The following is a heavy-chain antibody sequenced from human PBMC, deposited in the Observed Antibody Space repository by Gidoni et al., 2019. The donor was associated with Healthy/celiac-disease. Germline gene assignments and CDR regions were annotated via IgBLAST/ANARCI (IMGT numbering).Heavy chain of an antibody. CDR3: ARHVDQQFDY. V-gene: IGHV4-39*01. J-gene: IGHJ4*02. Sequence: QLQLQESGPGLVTPSETLSLTCTVSGGSISSSSYYWGWIRQPPGKGLEWIGSIYYSGSTYYNPSLKSRVTISVDTSKNQFSLKLSSVTAADTAVYYCARHVDQQFDYWGQGTLVTVSS. CDR2: IYYSGST. D-gene: IGHD2-2*01. CDR1: GGSISSSSYY.